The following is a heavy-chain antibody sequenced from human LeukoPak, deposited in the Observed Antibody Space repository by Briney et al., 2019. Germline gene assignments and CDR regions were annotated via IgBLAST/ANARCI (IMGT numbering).Heavy chain of an antibody. CDR2: IIPILGIA. Sequence: AASVKVSCKASGGTLSSYAISWVRQAPGQGLEWMGRIIPILGIANYAQKFQGRVTITADKSTSTAYMELSSLRSEDTAVYYCARPAYCSGGSCYALYFDYWGQGTLVTVSS. J-gene: IGHJ4*02. CDR3: ARPAYCSGGSCYALYFDY. D-gene: IGHD2-15*01. V-gene: IGHV1-69*04. CDR1: GGTLSSYA.